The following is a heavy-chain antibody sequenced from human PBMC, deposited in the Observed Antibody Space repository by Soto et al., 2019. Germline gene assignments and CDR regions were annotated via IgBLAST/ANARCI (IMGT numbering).Heavy chain of an antibody. Sequence: PSETLSLTCTVSGGSISSSSYYWGWIRQPPGKGLEWIGSIYYSGSTYYNPSLKSRVTISVDTSKNQFSLKLSSVTAADTAVYYCARQPRATAAALAYYFDYWGQGTLVTVSS. CDR2: IYYSGST. CDR1: GGSISSSSYY. D-gene: IGHD6-13*01. J-gene: IGHJ4*02. V-gene: IGHV4-39*01. CDR3: ARQPRATAAALAYYFDY.